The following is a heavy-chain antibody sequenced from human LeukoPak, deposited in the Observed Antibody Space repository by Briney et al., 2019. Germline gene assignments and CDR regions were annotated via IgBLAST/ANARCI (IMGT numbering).Heavy chain of an antibody. D-gene: IGHD2-2*01. CDR2: IYTSGST. CDR1: DGSISSGYYY. J-gene: IGHJ3*02. CDR3: ARERRVTVGVPAVGRSRRGAFDI. V-gene: IGHV4-61*02. Sequence: PSETLSLTCSVSDGSISSGYYYWAWIRQAPGKGPEWIGRIYTSGSTNYNPSLKSRVTISVDTSKDQFSLKLSSVTAADTAVYYCARERRVTVGVPAVGRSRRGAFDIWGQGTMVTVSS.